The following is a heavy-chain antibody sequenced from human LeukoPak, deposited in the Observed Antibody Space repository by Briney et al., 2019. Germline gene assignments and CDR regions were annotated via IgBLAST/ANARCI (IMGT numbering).Heavy chain of an antibody. J-gene: IGHJ4*02. CDR1: GFTFSSYG. CDR2: INHSGST. CDR3: ARGLVGNLDY. D-gene: IGHD1-14*01. Sequence: GSLRLSCAASGFTFSSYGMHWVRQPPGKGLEWIGEINHSGSTNYNPSLKSRVTISVDTSKNQFSLKLSSVTAADTAVYYCARGLVGNLDYWGQGTLVTVSS. V-gene: IGHV4-34*01.